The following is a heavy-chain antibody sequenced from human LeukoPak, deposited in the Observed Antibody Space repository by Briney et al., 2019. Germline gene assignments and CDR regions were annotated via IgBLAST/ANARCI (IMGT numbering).Heavy chain of an antibody. Sequence: SETLSLTCAVSGGSISSGGYSWSWIRQPPGKGLEWIGYIYHSGSTYYNPSLKSRVTISVDRSKNQFSLKLSSVTAADTAVYYCARDSLLEQLLPIDPWGQGTLVTVSS. CDR1: GGSISSGGYS. V-gene: IGHV4-30-2*01. J-gene: IGHJ5*02. CDR2: IYHSGST. CDR3: ARDSLLEQLLPIDP. D-gene: IGHD6-6*01.